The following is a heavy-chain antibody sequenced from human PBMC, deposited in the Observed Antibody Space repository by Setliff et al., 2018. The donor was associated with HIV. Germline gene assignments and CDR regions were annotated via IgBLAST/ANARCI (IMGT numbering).Heavy chain of an antibody. Sequence: SETLSLTCSVTGGSIRSYYWSWIRQSPGKGLEWIGYIYFSGSTSYNPSLKSRLTISVDTSKNQFSLKLSSVTAADTAVYYCGRGGDLGSTYYFDYWGQGALVTVSS. J-gene: IGHJ4*02. V-gene: IGHV4-59*01. CDR1: GGSIRSYY. CDR3: GRGGDLGSTYYFDY. CDR2: IYFSGST. D-gene: IGHD1-26*01.